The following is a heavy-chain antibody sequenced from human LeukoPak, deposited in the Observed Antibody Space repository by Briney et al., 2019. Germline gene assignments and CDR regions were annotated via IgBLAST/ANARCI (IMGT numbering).Heavy chain of an antibody. CDR3: ARTYYGVGWFDP. Sequence: PSETLSLTCTVSGGSISSHYWSWIPQPPGKGLEWIGYIYYSGSTNYNPSLKSRVTISVDTSKNQFSLKLSSVTAADTAVYYCARTYYGVGWFDPWGQGTLVTVSS. J-gene: IGHJ5*02. CDR2: IYYSGST. D-gene: IGHD4-17*01. V-gene: IGHV4-59*11. CDR1: GGSISSHY.